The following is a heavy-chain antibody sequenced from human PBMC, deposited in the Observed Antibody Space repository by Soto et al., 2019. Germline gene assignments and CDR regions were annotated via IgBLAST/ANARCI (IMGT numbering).Heavy chain of an antibody. V-gene: IGHV4-59*08. Sequence: SETLSLTCTVSGGSISSYYWSWIRQPPGKGLEWIGYIYYSGSTNSNPSLKSRVTISVDTSKNQFSLRLSSVTAADTAVYYCARLMRVGAPTSPFDNCAQGTLVPVSS. J-gene: IGHJ4*02. D-gene: IGHD1-26*01. CDR3: ARLMRVGAPTSPFDN. CDR2: IYYSGST. CDR1: GGSISSYY.